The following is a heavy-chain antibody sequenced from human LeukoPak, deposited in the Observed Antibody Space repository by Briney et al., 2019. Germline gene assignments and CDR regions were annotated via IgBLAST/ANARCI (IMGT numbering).Heavy chain of an antibody. Sequence: PGGSLRLSCVASGFTFSPYTMSWVRQAPGKGLEWVSSITGRDGSTYYTDSVKGRFIISRDNSKNTLYLQMNSLRAEDTAVYYCAKAGCGDGSCYYAEYFQHWGQGTLVTVSS. D-gene: IGHD2-15*01. CDR3: AKAGCGDGSCYYAEYFQH. CDR2: ITGRDGST. J-gene: IGHJ1*01. V-gene: IGHV3-23*01. CDR1: GFTFSPYT.